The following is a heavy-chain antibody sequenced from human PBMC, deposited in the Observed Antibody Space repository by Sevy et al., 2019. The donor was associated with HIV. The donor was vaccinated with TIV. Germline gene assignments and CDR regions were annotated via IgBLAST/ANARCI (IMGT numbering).Heavy chain of an antibody. Sequence: KQSQTLSLTCAISGDSVSSNSAAWNWIRQSPSRGLEWLGRTYYRSKWYNDYAVSVKSRITINPDTSKNQFSLQLNSVTPEDTAVYYCALQPWDSSAHVGAFDIWGQGTMVTVSS. D-gene: IGHD3-22*01. CDR1: GDSVSSNSAA. CDR2: TYYRSKWYN. J-gene: IGHJ3*02. V-gene: IGHV6-1*01. CDR3: ALQPWDSSAHVGAFDI.